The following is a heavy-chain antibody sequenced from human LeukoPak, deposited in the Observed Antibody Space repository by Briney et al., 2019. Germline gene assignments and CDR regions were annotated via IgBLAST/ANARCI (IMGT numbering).Heavy chain of an antibody. V-gene: IGHV3-20*04. J-gene: IGHJ4*02. CDR2: INWNGGST. CDR3: ARNSSGTYSY. CDR1: GFTLDDYG. D-gene: IGHD1-26*01. Sequence: TGGSLRLSCAASGFTLDDYGMTWVRHAPGKGLEWVSGINWNGGSTGYADSVKGRFTISRDNAKNSLYLQMNSLRAEDTALYYCARNSSGTYSYWGQGTLVTVSS.